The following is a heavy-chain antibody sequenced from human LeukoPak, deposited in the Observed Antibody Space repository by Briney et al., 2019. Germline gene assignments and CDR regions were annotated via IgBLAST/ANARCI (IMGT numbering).Heavy chain of an antibody. CDR3: AKDRSRYSSSWYYFDY. Sequence: GGSLRVSCAASGFTFSSYAMSWVRQARGKGLEWVSAISGSGGSTYYADSVKGRFTISRDNSKNTLYLQMNNLRAEDTAVYYCAKDRSRYSSSWYYFDYWGQGTLVTVSS. CDR1: GFTFSSYA. CDR2: ISGSGGST. V-gene: IGHV3-23*01. J-gene: IGHJ4*02. D-gene: IGHD6-13*01.